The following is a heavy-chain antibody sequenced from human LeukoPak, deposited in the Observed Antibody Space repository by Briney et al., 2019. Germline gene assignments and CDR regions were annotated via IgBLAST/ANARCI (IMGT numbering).Heavy chain of an antibody. CDR1: GGSISSYY. CDR2: IYYSGST. V-gene: IGHV4-59*08. Sequence: ASETLSLTCTVSGGSISSYYWSWIRQPPGKGLEWIGYIYYSGSTNYNPSLKSRVTISVDTSKNQFSLKLSSVTAADTAVYYCARRLGSGYAEDYYYYGLDVWGQRTTVTVSS. D-gene: IGHD5-12*01. J-gene: IGHJ6*02. CDR3: ARRLGSGYAEDYYYYGLDV.